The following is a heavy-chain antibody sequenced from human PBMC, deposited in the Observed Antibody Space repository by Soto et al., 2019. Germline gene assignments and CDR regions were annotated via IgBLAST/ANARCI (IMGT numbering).Heavy chain of an antibody. Sequence: QVQLQESGPGLVKPSQTLSLTCTVSGGSISSGGYYWSWIRQHPGNGLEWIGYIYYSGSTYYNPSLKSGVTISVDTSKNQFALKLSSVNAADTAVYYCARVRIAALVGVWFDPGGQGTLVTVSS. J-gene: IGHJ5*02. CDR1: GGSISSGGYY. CDR3: ARVRIAALVGVWFDP. V-gene: IGHV4-31*03. D-gene: IGHD6-25*01. CDR2: IYYSGST.